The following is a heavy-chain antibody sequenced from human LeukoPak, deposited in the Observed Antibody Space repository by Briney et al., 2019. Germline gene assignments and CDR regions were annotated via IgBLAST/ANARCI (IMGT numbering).Heavy chain of an antibody. CDR2: IDNSGTT. D-gene: IGHD6-19*01. CDR3: ATRRAGAGTIDY. Sequence: PSETLSLTCTISGGSISSSCYNWGWIRQTPGKGLEWIGSIDNSGTTYFNPSLKSRVTISVDTSKDQFSLKLSSVNAADTAVYYCATRRAGAGTIDYWGQGTLVTVSS. CDR1: GGSISSSCYN. J-gene: IGHJ4*02. V-gene: IGHV4-39*01.